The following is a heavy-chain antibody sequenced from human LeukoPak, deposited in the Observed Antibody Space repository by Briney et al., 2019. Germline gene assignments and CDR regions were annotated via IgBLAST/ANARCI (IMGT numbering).Heavy chain of an antibody. CDR1: GRSFSGYY. D-gene: IGHD5-24*01. V-gene: IGHV4-34*01. CDR2: INHSGST. J-gene: IGHJ4*02. CDR3: ARGEGWIDY. Sequence: SETLSLTCAVYGRSFSGYYWSWIRQPPGKGLEWIGEINHSGSTNYNPSLKSRVTISVDTSKNQFSLKLSSVTAADTAVYYCARGEGWIDYWGQGTLVTVSS.